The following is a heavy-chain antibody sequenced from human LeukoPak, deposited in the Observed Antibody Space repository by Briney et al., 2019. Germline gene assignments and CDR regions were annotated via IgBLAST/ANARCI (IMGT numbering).Heavy chain of an antibody. CDR3: ATRNYGSGVAYFDY. D-gene: IGHD3-10*01. CDR2: ISAYNGNT. J-gene: IGHJ4*02. Sequence: ASVKASCKASGYTFTSYGISWVRQAPGQGLEWMGWISAYNGNTNYAQKLQGRVTMTTDTSTSTAYMELRSLRSDDTAVYYCATRNYGSGVAYFDYWGQGTLVTVSS. V-gene: IGHV1-18*01. CDR1: GYTFTSYG.